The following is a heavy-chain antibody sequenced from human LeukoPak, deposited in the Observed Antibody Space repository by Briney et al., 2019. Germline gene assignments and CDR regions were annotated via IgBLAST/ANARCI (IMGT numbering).Heavy chain of an antibody. D-gene: IGHD1-26*01. J-gene: IGHJ4*02. CDR2: MNPNSGKT. Sequence: ASVKVSCKASGYTFTNSDINWVRQAPGQGLEWMGWMNPNSGKTGYARKFQGRVAFTRNSSISTAYMELSSLRSEDTAVYYCAWIREGARQGRWYYFDYWGQGTLVTVSS. CDR1: GYTFTNSD. V-gene: IGHV1-8*03. CDR3: AWIREGARQGRWYYFDY.